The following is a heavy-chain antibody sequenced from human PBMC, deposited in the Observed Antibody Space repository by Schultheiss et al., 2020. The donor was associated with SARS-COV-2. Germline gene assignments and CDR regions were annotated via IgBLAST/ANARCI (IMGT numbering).Heavy chain of an antibody. CDR2: ISYDGSNK. D-gene: IGHD2-15*01. CDR3: ASPESYCSGGSCYSGPVFDY. J-gene: IGHJ4*02. V-gene: IGHV3-30*03. CDR1: GFTFGSYG. Sequence: GGSLRLSCAASGFTFGSYGMHWVRQAPGKGLEWVAVISYDGSNKYYADSVKGRFTISRDNSKNTLYLQMNSLRAEDTAVYYCASPESYCSGGSCYSGPVFDYWGQGTLVTVSS.